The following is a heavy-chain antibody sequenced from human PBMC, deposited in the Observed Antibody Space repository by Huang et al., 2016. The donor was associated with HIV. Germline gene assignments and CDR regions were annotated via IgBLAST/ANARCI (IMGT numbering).Heavy chain of an antibody. J-gene: IGHJ4*02. D-gene: IGHD2-2*01. CDR3: TTWSLTAAGGN. CDR1: GFTFSKVW. CDR2: IKNSIYRGTI. V-gene: IGHV3-15*01. Sequence: EVHLIESGGGLVKPGSSLRLSCEGSGFTFSKVWMSWVRQTPGKGLEWVGLIKNSIYRGTIEYAAPVKGRCIISRDDSKNRMDLQMDNLKAADTAVYYCTTWSLTAAGGNWGQGTLVTVSS.